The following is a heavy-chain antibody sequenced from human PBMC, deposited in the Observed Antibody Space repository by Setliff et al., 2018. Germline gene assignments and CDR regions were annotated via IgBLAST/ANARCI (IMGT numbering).Heavy chain of an antibody. CDR3: ARGINSVSWTPKY. CDR1: GGFINNGDYN. Sequence: PSETLSLTCTVSGGFINNGDYNWGWVRQPPGEGLECVGSLYYSGSTYYNPSLKSRVTISVDTSKNQFSLTLRSVTAADTAMYYCARGINSVSWTPKYWGRGTLVTVSS. J-gene: IGHJ4*02. D-gene: IGHD6-13*01. CDR2: LYYSGST. V-gene: IGHV4-39*01.